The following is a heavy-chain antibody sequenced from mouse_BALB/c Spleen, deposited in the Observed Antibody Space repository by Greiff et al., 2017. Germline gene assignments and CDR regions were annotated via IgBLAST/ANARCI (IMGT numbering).Heavy chain of an antibody. J-gene: IGHJ4*01. V-gene: IGHV1-4*01. Sequence: VQRVEPGAELARPGASVKMSCKASGYTFTSYTMHWVKQRPGQGLEWIGYINPSSGYTNYNQKFKDKATLTADKSSSTAYMQLSSLTSEDSAVYYCAREGDRPYAMDYWGQGTSVTVSS. CDR3: AREGDRPYAMDY. D-gene: IGHD2-14*01. CDR2: INPSSGYT. CDR1: GYTFTSYT.